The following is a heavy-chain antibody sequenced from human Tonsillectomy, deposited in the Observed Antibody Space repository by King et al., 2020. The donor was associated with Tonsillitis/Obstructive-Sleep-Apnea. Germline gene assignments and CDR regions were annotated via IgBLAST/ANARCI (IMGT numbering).Heavy chain of an antibody. CDR3: ARDDHAIPPHELIPAAISYYYMDV. D-gene: IGHD2-2*01. CDR1: GGTFSSYA. Sequence: QLVQSGAEVKKPGSSVKVSCKASGGTFSSYAISWVRQAPGQGLEWMGGIIPIFGTANYAQKFQGRVTITADESTSTAYMELSSLRSEDTAVYYCARDDHAIPPHELIPAAISYYYMDVWGKGTTVTVSS. V-gene: IGHV1-69*12. J-gene: IGHJ6*03. CDR2: IIPIFGTA.